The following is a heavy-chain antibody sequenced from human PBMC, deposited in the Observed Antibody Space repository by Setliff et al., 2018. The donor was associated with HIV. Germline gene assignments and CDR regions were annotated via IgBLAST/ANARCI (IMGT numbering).Heavy chain of an antibody. CDR1: GYTFTSYY. D-gene: IGHD2-2*02. Sequence: ASVKVSCKASGYTFTSYYMHWVRQAPGQGLEWMGWINPNNGGTNYAQNFQGRLTISADKSTRTAYLELSSLRSDDSAVYFCAKEQEIGSYLDPWGQGQWSPSPQ. V-gene: IGHV1-2*02. CDR2: INPNNGGT. J-gene: IGHJ5*02. CDR3: AKEQEIGSYLDP.